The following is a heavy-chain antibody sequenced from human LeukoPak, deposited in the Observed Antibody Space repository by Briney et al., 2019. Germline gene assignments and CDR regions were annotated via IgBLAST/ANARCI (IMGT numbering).Heavy chain of an antibody. CDR3: TRLAGDEYFDISRGPD. Sequence: QAGGSLRLSCAASGFTLSGSAMHWVRQASGKGLEWVGRIRSKANSYATAYAASVKGRFTISRDDSKNTAYLQMNSLKSEDTAVYYCTRLAGDEYFDISRGPDWGQGTLVTVSS. V-gene: IGHV3-73*01. J-gene: IGHJ4*02. CDR2: IRSKANSYAT. D-gene: IGHD3-9*01. CDR1: GFTLSGSA.